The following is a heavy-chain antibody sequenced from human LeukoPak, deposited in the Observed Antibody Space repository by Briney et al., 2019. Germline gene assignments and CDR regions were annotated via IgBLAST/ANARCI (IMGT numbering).Heavy chain of an antibody. V-gene: IGHV3-23*01. CDR1: GFNFINFP. Sequence: GGSLRLSCAASGFNFINFPMTWFRQAPGKGLEWVSFIGANGDTNYAESAKDRFPISQDNSKRTLFLEMHSLRVEDTAVYYCARWNRMANREFFDWGQGTLVVVAS. CDR3: ARWNRMANREFFD. CDR2: IGANGDT. D-gene: IGHD1-1*01. J-gene: IGHJ4*02.